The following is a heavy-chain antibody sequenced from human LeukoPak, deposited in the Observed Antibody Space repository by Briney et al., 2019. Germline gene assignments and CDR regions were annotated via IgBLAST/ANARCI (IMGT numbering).Heavy chain of an antibody. CDR1: GFTFSSYW. V-gene: IGHV3-7*01. D-gene: IGHD3-22*01. Sequence: GGSLRLSCAASGFTFSSYWMSWVRQAPGKGLEWVANIKQDGSEKYYVDSVKGRFTISRDNAKNSLYLQMNSLRAEDTAVYYCARVWSSGYYSDAFDIWGQGTMVTVSS. J-gene: IGHJ3*02. CDR2: IKQDGSEK. CDR3: ARVWSSGYYSDAFDI.